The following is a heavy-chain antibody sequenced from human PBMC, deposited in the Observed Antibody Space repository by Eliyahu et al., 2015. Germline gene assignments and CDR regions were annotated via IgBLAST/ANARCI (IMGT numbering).Heavy chain of an antibody. CDR2: FYPGGST. Sequence: QVQLQESGPGLVKPSETLSLTCXVXGGSXSNGXYYWTWIRQPPGKGLEWIAYFYPGGSTNYNPSLKSRVTISVDTSKNHFSLRLSSVTAADTAVYYCARGRSFVVVGNGMDVWGQGTTVTVSS. V-gene: IGHV4-61*01. J-gene: IGHJ6*02. D-gene: IGHD2-2*01. CDR3: ARGRSFVVVGNGMDV. CDR1: GGSXSNGXYY.